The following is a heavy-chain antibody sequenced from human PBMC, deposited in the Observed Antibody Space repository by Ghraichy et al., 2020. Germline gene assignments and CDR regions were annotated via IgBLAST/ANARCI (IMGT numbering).Heavy chain of an antibody. D-gene: IGHD6-19*01. J-gene: IGHJ4*02. CDR3: ASRRSGWYGINL. CDR2: INHSGST. V-gene: IGHV4-34*01. Sequence: SQTLSLTCAVYGGSFSGYYWSWIRQPPGKGLEWIGEINHSGSTNYNPSLKSRVTISVDTSKNQFSLKLSSVTAADTAVYYCASRRSGWYGINLWGQGTLVTVSS. CDR1: GGSFSGYY.